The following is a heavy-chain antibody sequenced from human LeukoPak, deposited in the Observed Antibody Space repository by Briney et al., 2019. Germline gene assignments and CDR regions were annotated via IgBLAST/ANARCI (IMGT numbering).Heavy chain of an antibody. CDR3: AREKDSSAYFDC. J-gene: IGHJ4*02. CDR1: GFSFSYYG. V-gene: IGHV3-33*01. Sequence: GGSLRLSCAASGFSFSYYGMHWVRQAPGKGLEWVAVIWHDGRNKYYADSVKGRFTISRDTSKNTLYLRMNSLRAEDTAMYYCAREKDSSAYFDCWGQGTLVTVSS. D-gene: IGHD3-22*01. CDR2: IWHDGRNK.